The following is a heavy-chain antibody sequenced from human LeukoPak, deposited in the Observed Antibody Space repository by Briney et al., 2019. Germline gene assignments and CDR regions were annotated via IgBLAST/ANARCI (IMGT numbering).Heavy chain of an antibody. V-gene: IGHV1-18*04. CDR1: GYTFTGYY. J-gene: IGHJ4*02. CDR3: ARDSIVVVPAASPYYFDY. CDR2: ISAYNGNT. D-gene: IGHD2-2*01. Sequence: ASVKVSCKASGYTFTGYYMHWVRQAPGQGLEWMGWISAYNGNTNYAQKLQGRVTMTTDTSTSTAYMELRSLRSDDTAVYYCARDSIVVVPAASPYYFDYWGQGTLVTVSS.